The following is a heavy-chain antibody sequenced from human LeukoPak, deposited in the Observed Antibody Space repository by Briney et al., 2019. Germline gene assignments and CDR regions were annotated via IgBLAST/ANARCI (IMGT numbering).Heavy chain of an antibody. CDR3: ADMVRGVSGWFDP. Sequence: PSETLSLTCTVSGGSISSSSYYWGWIRQPPGKGLEWIGSIYYSGSTYYNPSLKSRVTISVDTSKNQFSLKLSSVTAADAAVYYCADMVRGVSGWFDPWGQGTLVTVSS. CDR2: IYYSGST. D-gene: IGHD3-10*01. J-gene: IGHJ5*02. CDR1: GGSISSSSYY. V-gene: IGHV4-39*07.